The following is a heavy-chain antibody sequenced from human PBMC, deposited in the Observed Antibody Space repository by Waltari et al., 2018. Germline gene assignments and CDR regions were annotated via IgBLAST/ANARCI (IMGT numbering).Heavy chain of an antibody. Sequence: QVQLVQSGAEVKKPGSSVKVSCKASGGTFSSYAISWGRQAPGQGLEWMGGNITIFGTANYAQKFHGRVTITRNTSISTAYMELSSLRSEDTAVYYCARVTNSGWYVWGQGTLVTVSS. CDR3: ARVTNSGWYV. CDR2: NITIFGTA. V-gene: IGHV1-69*05. J-gene: IGHJ4*02. CDR1: GGTFSSYA. D-gene: IGHD6-19*01.